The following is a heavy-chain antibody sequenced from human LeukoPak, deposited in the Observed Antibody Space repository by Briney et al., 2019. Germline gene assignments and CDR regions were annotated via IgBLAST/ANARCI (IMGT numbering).Heavy chain of an antibody. CDR2: MDYSGSN. D-gene: IGHD3-22*01. CDR1: GDSIRNYY. Sequence: PSETLSLTCTVSGDSIRNYYWSWIRQPPGKGLEWIGYMDYSGSNTYIPSLESRVTISVETSKNQFSLNLGSVTAADTAVYYCAREGDPHFSDSSGLLGYWGQGTLVTVSS. CDR3: AREGDPHFSDSSGLLGY. J-gene: IGHJ4*02. V-gene: IGHV4-59*12.